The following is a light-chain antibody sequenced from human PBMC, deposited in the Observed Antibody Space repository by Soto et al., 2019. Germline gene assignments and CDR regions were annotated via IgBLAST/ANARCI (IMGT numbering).Light chain of an antibody. Sequence: QSALTQPASVSGSPGQSITISCTGTSSDVGNYNYVSWYQQHPGKAPKLMIYEVSNWPSGVSNRFSGSKSGNTASLTISGLQAEDEADYYCSSYTSSTTLVVFGGGTKLTVL. V-gene: IGLV2-14*01. J-gene: IGLJ2*01. CDR2: EVS. CDR3: SSYTSSTTLVV. CDR1: SSDVGNYNY.